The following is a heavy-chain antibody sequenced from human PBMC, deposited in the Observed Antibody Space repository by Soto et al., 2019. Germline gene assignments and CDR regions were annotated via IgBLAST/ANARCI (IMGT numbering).Heavy chain of an antibody. CDR1: GGSISTSIYY. V-gene: IGHV4-39*02. J-gene: IGHJ4*02. CDR3: ARDLQYFDY. CDR2: IYYSGST. D-gene: IGHD1-1*01. Sequence: PSETLSLTCTVSGGSISTSIYYWCWIRQPPGKGLEWIGSIYYSGSTYYNPSLKSRVTISVDTSKNQFSLKLSSVTAADTAVYYCARDLQYFDYWGQGTLVTVSS.